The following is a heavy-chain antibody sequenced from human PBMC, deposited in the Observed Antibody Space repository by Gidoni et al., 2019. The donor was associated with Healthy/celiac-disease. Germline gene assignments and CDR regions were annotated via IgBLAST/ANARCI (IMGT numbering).Heavy chain of an antibody. J-gene: IGHJ6*02. CDR3: ARESWGFGQLAHYYYYGMDV. CDR1: GYTFTSYG. CDR2: ISAYNGNT. V-gene: IGHV1-18*01. Sequence: QVQLVQSGAEVKKPGASVKVSCKASGYTFTSYGLSWVRQAPGQGLEWMGWISAYNGNTNYAQKLQGRGTMTTDTSTSTADMELRSLRSDDTAVYYCARESWGFGQLAHYYYYGMDVWGQGTTVTVS. D-gene: IGHD6-6*01.